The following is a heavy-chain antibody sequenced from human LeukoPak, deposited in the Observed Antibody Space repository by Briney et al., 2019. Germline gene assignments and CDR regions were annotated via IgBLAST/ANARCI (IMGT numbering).Heavy chain of an antibody. Sequence: SETLSLTCAVYGGSFSGYYWSWIRQPPGKGLEWIGEINHSGSTNYNPSLKSRVTISVDTSKNQFSLKLSSVTAADTAVYYCARDSPYVWGSYRMAEIFDYWGQGTLVTVSS. CDR3: ARDSPYVWGSYRMAEIFDY. CDR2: INHSGST. V-gene: IGHV4-34*01. CDR1: GGSFSGYY. D-gene: IGHD3-16*02. J-gene: IGHJ4*02.